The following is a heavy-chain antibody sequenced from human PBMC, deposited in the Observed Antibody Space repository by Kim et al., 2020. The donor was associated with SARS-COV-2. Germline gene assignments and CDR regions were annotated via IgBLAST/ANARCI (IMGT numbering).Heavy chain of an antibody. V-gene: IGHV1-46*01. D-gene: IGHD2-21*01. J-gene: IGHJ3*02. CDR3: ARGLFDAFDI. CDR2: RT. Sequence: RTSDAQKFQGRVTMTRDTSTSTVYMELSSLRSEDTAVYYCARGLFDAFDIWGQGTMVTVSS.